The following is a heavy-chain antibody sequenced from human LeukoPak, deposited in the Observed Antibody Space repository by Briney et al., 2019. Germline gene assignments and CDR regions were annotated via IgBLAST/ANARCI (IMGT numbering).Heavy chain of an antibody. CDR2: ITSSSSYI. CDR3: AKGKIWFGELTEYFDL. Sequence: GGSLRLSCAASGFTFSTYNMNWVRQAPGKGLEWVSSITSSSSYIYYADSVKGRFTISRDNAKNSLYLQMNSLRAEDTALYYCAKGKIWFGELTEYFDLWGRGTLVTVSS. V-gene: IGHV3-21*04. J-gene: IGHJ2*01. CDR1: GFTFSTYN. D-gene: IGHD3-10*01.